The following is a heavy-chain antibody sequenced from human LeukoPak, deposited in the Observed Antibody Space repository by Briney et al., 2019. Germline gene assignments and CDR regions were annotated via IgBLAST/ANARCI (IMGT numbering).Heavy chain of an antibody. J-gene: IGHJ4*02. Sequence: SVKVSCKASGYTFTSYGISWVRQAPGQGLEWMGWISAYNGNTNYAQKLQGRVTMTTDTSTSTAYMELRSLRSDDTAVYYCARDRASGGVRNYYFDYWGQGTLVTVSS. V-gene: IGHV1-18*01. CDR2: ISAYNGNT. CDR1: GYTFTSYG. D-gene: IGHD3-16*01. CDR3: ARDRASGGVRNYYFDY.